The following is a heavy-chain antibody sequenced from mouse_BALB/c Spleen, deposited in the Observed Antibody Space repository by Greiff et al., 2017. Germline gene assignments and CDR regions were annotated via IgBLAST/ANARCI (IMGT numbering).Heavy chain of an antibody. CDR1: GFNIKDIY. D-gene: IGHD2-3*01. V-gene: IGHV14-3*02. CDR2: IVPANGNT. Sequence: EVKVVESGAELVKPGASVKLSCTASGFNIKDIYMHWVKQRPEQGLEWIGRIVPANGNTKYDPKFQGKVTITADTSSNTAYLQLSSLTSEDTAVYYCAKRLLRVFDYWGQGTTLTVSS. CDR3: AKRLLRVFDY. J-gene: IGHJ2*01.